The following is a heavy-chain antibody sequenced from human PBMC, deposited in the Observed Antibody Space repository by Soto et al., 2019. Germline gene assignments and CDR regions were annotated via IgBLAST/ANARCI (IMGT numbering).Heavy chain of an antibody. CDR2: IYWDDDK. V-gene: IGHV2-5*02. Sequence: QITLKESGPTLVKPTQTLTLTCTFSGFSLSTSGVGVGWIRQPPGKALEWLALIYWDDDKRYSPSLKSRLTTXTXTXXNQVVLTMTNMDPVDTATYYCAHSQGGRYYYGMDVWGQGTTVTVSS. CDR3: AHSQGGRYYYGMDV. J-gene: IGHJ6*02. D-gene: IGHD1-26*01. CDR1: GFSLSTSGVG.